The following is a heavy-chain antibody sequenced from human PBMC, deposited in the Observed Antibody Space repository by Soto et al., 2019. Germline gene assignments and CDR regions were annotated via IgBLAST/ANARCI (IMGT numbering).Heavy chain of an antibody. CDR3: THGNRYFQH. CDR2: IFWDDDK. V-gene: IGHV2-5*02. Sequence: GLDLAWLALIFWDDDKRFSPSLKSRLTITKDTSENQVVLTMTNVDPVDTATYYCTHGNRYFQHWGQGTLVTVSS. J-gene: IGHJ1*01.